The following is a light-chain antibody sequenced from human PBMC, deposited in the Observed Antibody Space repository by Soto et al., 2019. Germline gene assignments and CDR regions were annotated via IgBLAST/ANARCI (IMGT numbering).Light chain of an antibody. V-gene: IGLV2-23*01. Sequence: QSVLTQSPSVSAAPGQQVTISCSGSSSNIGNNYVSWYQQLPGTAPKLMIYEGIKRPSGVSNRFSGSKSGHTASLTISGLQAEDEADYYCCSYAGRSTWVFGGGTQLTVL. CDR1: SSNIGNNY. CDR3: CSYAGRSTWV. CDR2: EGI. J-gene: IGLJ3*02.